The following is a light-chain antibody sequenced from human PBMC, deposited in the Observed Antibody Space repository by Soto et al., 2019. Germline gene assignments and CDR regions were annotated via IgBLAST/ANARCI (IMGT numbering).Light chain of an antibody. J-gene: IGKJ1*01. CDR1: QSISSY. CDR3: QQYGSSMT. Sequence: DIQVTQTQSSLSAAIGDRFTITCRASQSISSYLNWYQQKPGKAPKLLIYAASSLQSGVPSRFSGSGSGTDFTLTISRVEPEDFALYYCQQYGSSMTFGLGAKVDI. V-gene: IGKV1-39*01. CDR2: AAS.